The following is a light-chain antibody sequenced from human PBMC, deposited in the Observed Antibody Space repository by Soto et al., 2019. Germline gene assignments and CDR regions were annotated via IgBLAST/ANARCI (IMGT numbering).Light chain of an antibody. CDR3: SSYTSSSTV. CDR1: SSDVGGYNY. J-gene: IGLJ1*01. V-gene: IGLV2-14*01. Sequence: QSALTHPASVSGSPGQSITISCTGTSSDVGGYNYVSWYQQHPGKAPNLMIYEFSNRPSGVSNRFSGSKSGNTASLTISGLQAEDEADYYCSSYTSSSTVFGTGTKVTVL. CDR2: EFS.